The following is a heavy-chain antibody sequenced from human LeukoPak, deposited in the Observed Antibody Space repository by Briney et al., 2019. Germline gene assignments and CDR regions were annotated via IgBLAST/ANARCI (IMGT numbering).Heavy chain of an antibody. V-gene: IGHV1-18*01. J-gene: IGHJ4*02. CDR1: GYTFTSYG. Sequence: GASVKVSCKASGYTFTSYGISWVRQAPGQGLEWMGWISAYNGNTNYAQKLQGRVTMTTDTSTSTAYMELRSLRSDDTAVYYCARDRLTMVRGVIGYRGQGTLVTVSS. D-gene: IGHD3-10*01. CDR3: ARDRLTMVRGVIGY. CDR2: ISAYNGNT.